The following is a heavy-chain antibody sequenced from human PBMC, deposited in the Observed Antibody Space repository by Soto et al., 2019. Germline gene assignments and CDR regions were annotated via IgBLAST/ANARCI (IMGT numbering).Heavy chain of an antibody. CDR2: VCGDGADT. D-gene: IGHD6-19*01. CDR1: GFTFSSFA. V-gene: IGHV3-23*01. CDR3: GNERQGSGCCLCSY. Sequence: GGSLRLSCAASGFTFSSFAMSWVRQAPGKGLEWVSAVCGDGADTSYADSVRGRFTISRDNSKDTLFLQMNSLRADDTAVYYWGNERQGSGCCLCSYWGQGILVTVSS. J-gene: IGHJ4*02.